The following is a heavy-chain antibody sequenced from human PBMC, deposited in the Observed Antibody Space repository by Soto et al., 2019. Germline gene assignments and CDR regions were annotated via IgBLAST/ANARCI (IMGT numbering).Heavy chain of an antibody. Sequence: PGGSLRLSCAASGFTFSNFGMHWVRQAPGKGLEWVTVIWFDGSNEFYADSVKGRFTTSRDISKNTLYLQIHSLRAEDTAMYYCARFSEKFAFDYWGQGTRVTVSS. CDR2: IWFDGSNE. CDR3: ARFSEKFAFDY. J-gene: IGHJ4*02. V-gene: IGHV3-33*01. CDR1: GFTFSNFG.